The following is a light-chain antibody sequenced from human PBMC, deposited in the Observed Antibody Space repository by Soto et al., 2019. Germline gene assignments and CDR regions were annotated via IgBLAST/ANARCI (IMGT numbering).Light chain of an antibody. Sequence: EIVLTQSPATLSVSPGERATLSCRASESVRTSLAWYQQKPGRSPSLLIYGASNRATGLPARFSGSGSGTEFTLTISSLQSEDFAVYYCQQYSDWPRTFGQWTKLECK. CDR3: QQYSDWPRT. V-gene: IGKV3-15*01. J-gene: IGKJ1*01. CDR1: ESVRTS. CDR2: GAS.